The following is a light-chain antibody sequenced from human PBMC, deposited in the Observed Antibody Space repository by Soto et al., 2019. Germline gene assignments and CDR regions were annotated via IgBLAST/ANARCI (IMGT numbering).Light chain of an antibody. J-gene: IGKJ1*01. V-gene: IGKV3-20*01. CDR1: QSVSSNY. CDR2: GAS. Sequence: ESVLTQSPGTLSLSPGERATLSCRASQSVSSNYLAWYQQKPGQAPRLLIYGASTRATGIPDRFSGSGSGTDFTLTISRLEPEYSAVYYCKKYGSSPTWTFGQGTKVEI. CDR3: KKYGSSPTWT.